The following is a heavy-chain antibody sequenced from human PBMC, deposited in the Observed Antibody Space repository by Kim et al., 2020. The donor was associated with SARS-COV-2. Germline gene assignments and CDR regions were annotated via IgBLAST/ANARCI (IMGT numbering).Heavy chain of an antibody. J-gene: IGHJ6*02. Sequence: ASVKVSCKASGYTFTSYGISWVRQSPGQGLEWMGWISAYNGNTNYAQKLQGRVTMTTDTSTSTAYMELRSLRSDDTAVYYCASGYSSSWYPHYYYGMDVWGQGTTVTVSS. V-gene: IGHV1-18*01. CDR2: ISAYNGNT. CDR1: GYTFTSYG. CDR3: ASGYSSSWYPHYYYGMDV. D-gene: IGHD6-13*01.